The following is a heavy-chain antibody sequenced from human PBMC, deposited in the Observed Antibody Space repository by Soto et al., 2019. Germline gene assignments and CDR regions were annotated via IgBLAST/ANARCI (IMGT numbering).Heavy chain of an antibody. CDR2: ISYDGSNK. CDR3: AKEGVSGLYYDYVWGHTTSYFDY. CDR1: GFTFSSYG. J-gene: IGHJ4*02. Sequence: SGGSLRLSCAASGFTFSSYGMHWVRQAPGKGLEWVAVISYDGSNKYYADSVKGRFTISRDNSKNTLYLQMNSLRAEDTAVYYCAKEGVSGLYYDYVWGHTTSYFDYWGQGTLVTVSS. V-gene: IGHV3-30*18. D-gene: IGHD3-16*01.